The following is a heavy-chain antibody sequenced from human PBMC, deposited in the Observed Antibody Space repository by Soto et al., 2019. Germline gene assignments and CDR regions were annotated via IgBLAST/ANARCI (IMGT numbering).Heavy chain of an antibody. J-gene: IGHJ5*02. D-gene: IGHD4-17*01. CDR1: GGSFSGYY. V-gene: IGHV4-34*01. CDR3: ARGKRAVTMSQAWFDP. Sequence: QVQLQQWGAGLLKPSETLSLTCAVYGGSFSGYYWSWIRQPPGKGLEWIGEINHSGSTNYNPSLKSRVTISVDTSKNQFSLKLSSVTAADTAVYYCARGKRAVTMSQAWFDPWGQGTLVTVSS. CDR2: INHSGST.